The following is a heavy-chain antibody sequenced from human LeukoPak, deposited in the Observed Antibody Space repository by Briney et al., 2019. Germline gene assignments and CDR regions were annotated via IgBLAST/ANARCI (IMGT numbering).Heavy chain of an antibody. CDR1: TDSTNTYY. D-gene: IGHD2-15*01. V-gene: IGHV4-59*01. J-gene: IGHJ4*02. Sequence: SEILSLTCSVSTDSTNTYYWSWTRQSPGKGLEWIGHIYHSGSTDYNPSFKSRVTISIDMSKKEFSLKLTSVTVADTAMYYCVRLRWELLAPYFDHWGQGAFVIVSS. CDR2: IYHSGST. CDR3: VRLRWELLAPYFDH.